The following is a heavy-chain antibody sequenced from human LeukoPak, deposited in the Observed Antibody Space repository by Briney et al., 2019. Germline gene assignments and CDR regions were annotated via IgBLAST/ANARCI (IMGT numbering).Heavy chain of an antibody. J-gene: IGHJ4*02. CDR2: INHSGST. V-gene: IGHV4-34*01. CDR1: SGSFSGYY. Sequence: SETLSLTCAVYSGSFSGYYWSWIRQPPGKGLGWIGEINHSGSTNYNPSPKSRVTISVDTSKNQFSLKLSSVTAADTAVYYCASSRYSSSWYEYWGQGTLVTVSS. D-gene: IGHD6-13*01. CDR3: ASSRYSSSWYEY.